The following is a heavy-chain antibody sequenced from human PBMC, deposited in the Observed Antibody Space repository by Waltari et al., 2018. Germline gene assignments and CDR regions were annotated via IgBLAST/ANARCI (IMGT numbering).Heavy chain of an antibody. D-gene: IGHD2-2*02. CDR1: GDTFSIYD. CDR2: MNPNSGNT. Sequence: QVQLVQSGAEVKKPGSSVTVSCKASGDTFSIYDINWVRPATGQGLEWMGWMNPNSGNTGYAQKFQGRVTMTRNTSISTAYMELSSLRSEDTAVYYCARGYLLDWGQGTLVTVSS. V-gene: IGHV1-8*01. CDR3: ARGYLLD. J-gene: IGHJ4*02.